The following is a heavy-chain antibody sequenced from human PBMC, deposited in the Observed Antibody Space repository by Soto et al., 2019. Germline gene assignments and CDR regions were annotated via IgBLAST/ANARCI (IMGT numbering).Heavy chain of an antibody. CDR2: IWYDGSNK. CDR1: GFSLSNYA. Sequence: GGSLRLSCAASGFSLSNYAMQWVRQAPGKGLEWVAVIWYDGSNKYYADSVKGQFTISRDNSQNTLYLQMNSLRAEDTAVYYCARDRGSGMYYYYGMDVWGQGTTVTVSS. D-gene: IGHD3-10*01. V-gene: IGHV3-33*01. CDR3: ARDRGSGMYYYYGMDV. J-gene: IGHJ6*02.